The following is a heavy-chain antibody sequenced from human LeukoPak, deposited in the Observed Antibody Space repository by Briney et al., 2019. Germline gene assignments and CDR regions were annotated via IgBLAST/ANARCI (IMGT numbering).Heavy chain of an antibody. Sequence: QPGGSLRLSCAASGFTFSSYAMSWVRQAPGKGLEWVSAISGSGGSTYYADSVKGRFTISRDNSKNTLYPQVNSLRAEDTAVYYCAKGGVVPAAILLWFDPWGQGTLVTVSS. CDR3: AKGGVVPAAILLWFDP. V-gene: IGHV3-23*01. J-gene: IGHJ5*02. D-gene: IGHD2-2*01. CDR1: GFTFSSYA. CDR2: ISGSGGST.